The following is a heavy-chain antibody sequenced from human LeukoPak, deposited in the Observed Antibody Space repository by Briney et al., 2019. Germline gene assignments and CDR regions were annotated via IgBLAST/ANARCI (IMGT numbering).Heavy chain of an antibody. CDR1: GFTFSSYS. CDR2: ISSSSSYI. J-gene: IGHJ5*02. D-gene: IGHD2-2*02. CDR3: AREFGRRRGDYTEWFDP. Sequence: MTGGSLRLSCAASGFTFSSYSMNWVRQAPGKGLEWVSSISSSSSYIYYADSVKGRFTISRDNAKNSLYLQMNSLRAEDTAVYYCAREFGRRRGDYTEWFDPWGQGTLVTVSS. V-gene: IGHV3-21*01.